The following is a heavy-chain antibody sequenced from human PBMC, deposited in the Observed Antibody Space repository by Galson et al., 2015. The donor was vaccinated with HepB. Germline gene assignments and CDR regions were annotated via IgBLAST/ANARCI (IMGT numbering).Heavy chain of an antibody. CDR2: INSDEGST. D-gene: IGHD6-19*01. CDR3: ARVRDSGWSDY. V-gene: IGHV3-74*01. Sequence: SLRLSCAASGFTFSRYWMHWVRQAPGKGLVWVSRINSDEGSTTYADSVKGRFTISRDNAKNTLYLQMNSLRAEDTAVYYCARVRDSGWSDYWGQGTLVTVSS. J-gene: IGHJ4*02. CDR1: GFTFSRYW.